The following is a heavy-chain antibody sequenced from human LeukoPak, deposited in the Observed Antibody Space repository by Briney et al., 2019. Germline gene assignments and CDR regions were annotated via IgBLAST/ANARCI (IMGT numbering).Heavy chain of an antibody. Sequence: GGSLRLSCAASGFTFSSYAMHWVRQAPGKGLEWVAVKSYDGSNKYYADSVKGRFTISRDNSKNTLYLQMNSLRAEDTAVYYCARSMVDFDYWGQGTLVTVSS. J-gene: IGHJ4*02. V-gene: IGHV3-30*04. D-gene: IGHD2-15*01. CDR3: ARSMVDFDY. CDR2: KSYDGSNK. CDR1: GFTFSSYA.